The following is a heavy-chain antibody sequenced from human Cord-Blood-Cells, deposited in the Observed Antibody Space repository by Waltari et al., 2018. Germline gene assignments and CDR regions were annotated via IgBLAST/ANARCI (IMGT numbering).Heavy chain of an antibody. V-gene: IGHV1-69*01. J-gene: IGHJ5*02. CDR2: IIPIFGTA. Sequence: QVQLVQSGAEVKKPGSSVKVSCKASGGTFSSYATSWARPAPGQGLEWMGGIIPIFGTANYAQKFQGRVTITADESTSTAYMELSSLRSEDTAVYYCARAIYCGGDCYSEFDPWGQGTLVTVSS. CDR1: GGTFSSYA. CDR3: ARAIYCGGDCYSEFDP. D-gene: IGHD2-21*02.